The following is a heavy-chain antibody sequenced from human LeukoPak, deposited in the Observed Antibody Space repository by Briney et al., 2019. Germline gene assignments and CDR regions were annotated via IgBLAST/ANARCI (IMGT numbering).Heavy chain of an antibody. Sequence: ASVKVSCKASGYTFTGYYMHWVRQAPGQGLEWMGWINPNSGGTNYAQKFQGRVTMTRDTSISTAYMELSRLRSDDTAVYYCARDVTDIVVVQAAIGEYRYYFDYWGKGTLVTVSS. CDR2: INPNSGGT. D-gene: IGHD2-2*02. J-gene: IGHJ4*02. V-gene: IGHV1-2*02. CDR1: GYTFTGYY. CDR3: ARDVTDIVVVQAAIGEYRYYFDY.